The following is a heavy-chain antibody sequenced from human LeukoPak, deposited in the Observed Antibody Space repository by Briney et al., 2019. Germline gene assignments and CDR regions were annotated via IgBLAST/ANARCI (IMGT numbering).Heavy chain of an antibody. CDR3: ARASTMDTIGDY. D-gene: IGHD3-10*01. CDR1: GYTFTSYY. J-gene: IGHJ4*02. Sequence: ASVKVSCKASGYTFTSYYMHWVRQAPGQGLEWMGWINPNSGGTNYAQKFQGRVTMTRDTSISTAYMELSRLRSDDTAVYYCARASTMDTIGDYWGQGTLVTVSS. CDR2: INPNSGGT. V-gene: IGHV1-2*02.